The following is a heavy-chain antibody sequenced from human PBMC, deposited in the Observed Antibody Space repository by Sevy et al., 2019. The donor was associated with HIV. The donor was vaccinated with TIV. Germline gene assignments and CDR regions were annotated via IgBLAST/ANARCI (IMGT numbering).Heavy chain of an antibody. CDR2: IRYDGSNK. Sequence: GSLRLSCAASGFTFSSYGMHWVRQAPGKGLEWVAFIRYDGSNKYYADSVKGRFTISRDNSKNTLYLQMNSLRAEDTAVYYCAKDRVGKEQWPTFFDYWGQGTLVTVSS. D-gene: IGHD6-19*01. CDR3: AKDRVGKEQWPTFFDY. J-gene: IGHJ4*02. V-gene: IGHV3-30*02. CDR1: GFTFSSYG.